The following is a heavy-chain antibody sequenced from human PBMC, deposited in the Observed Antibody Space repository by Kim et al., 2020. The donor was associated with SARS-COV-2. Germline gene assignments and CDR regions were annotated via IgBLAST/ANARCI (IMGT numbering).Heavy chain of an antibody. Sequence: QKLQGRVTMTTDPSTSTAYMELRSLRSDDTAVYYCARDIGVPAATNWFDPWGQGTLVTVSS. V-gene: IGHV1-18*01. J-gene: IGHJ5*02. D-gene: IGHD2-2*01. CDR3: ARDIGVPAATNWFDP.